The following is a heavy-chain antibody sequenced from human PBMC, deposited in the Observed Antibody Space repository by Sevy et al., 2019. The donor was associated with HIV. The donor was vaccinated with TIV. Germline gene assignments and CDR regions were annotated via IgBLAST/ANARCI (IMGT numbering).Heavy chain of an antibody. J-gene: IGHJ4*02. Sequence: GVSLRLSCAASGFTFDDYAMHWVRQAPGKGLEWVSGISWNSGSIGYADSVKGRFTISRDNAKNSLYLQMNSLRAEDTALYYCAKGLKGIAAAGDYWGQGTLVTVSS. V-gene: IGHV3-9*01. CDR2: ISWNSGSI. CDR1: GFTFDDYA. D-gene: IGHD6-13*01. CDR3: AKGLKGIAAAGDY.